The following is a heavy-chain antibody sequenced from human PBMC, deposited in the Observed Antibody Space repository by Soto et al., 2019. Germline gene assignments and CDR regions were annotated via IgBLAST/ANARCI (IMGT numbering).Heavy chain of an antibody. CDR2: ISGSGDST. Sequence: EVRLLESGGGLVQPGGSLRLSCAASGFTFSNYAMSWVRQAPGKGLEWVSAISGSGDSTYYADSVKGQFTISRDNSKNTLYLQMNSLRAEDTALYYCAKDSRSGYSSGWPGFDYWGQGTLVTVSS. CDR1: GFTFSNYA. V-gene: IGHV3-23*01. J-gene: IGHJ4*02. D-gene: IGHD6-19*01. CDR3: AKDSRSGYSSGWPGFDY.